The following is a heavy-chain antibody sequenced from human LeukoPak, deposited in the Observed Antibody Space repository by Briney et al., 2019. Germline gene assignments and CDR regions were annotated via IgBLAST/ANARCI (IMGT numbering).Heavy chain of an antibody. CDR2: IIPIFGTA. Sequence: ASVKVSCKASGGTFSSYAISWVRQAPGQGLEWMGGIIPIFGTANYAQKFQGRVTITADESTSTAYMELSSLRSEDTAVYYCARGGYGDYVMAYWGQGTLVTVSS. CDR1: GGTFSSYA. J-gene: IGHJ4*02. CDR3: ARGGYGDYVMAY. V-gene: IGHV1-69*13. D-gene: IGHD4-17*01.